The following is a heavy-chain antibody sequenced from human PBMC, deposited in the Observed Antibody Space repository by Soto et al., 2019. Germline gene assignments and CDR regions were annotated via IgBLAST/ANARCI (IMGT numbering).Heavy chain of an antibody. CDR3: ARPYCSGDNCPKYYHYGMDV. V-gene: IGHV5-51*01. D-gene: IGHD2-15*01. Sequence: GESLKISCKGSGYTFTNYWIGWVRQMSGKGLEWMGIIYPGDSDSRYSPSFQGQVTISADKSISTAYLQWSSLKASDTAMYYCARPYCSGDNCPKYYHYGMDVWGQGTTVTVSS. CDR2: IYPGDSDS. J-gene: IGHJ6*02. CDR1: GYTFTNYW.